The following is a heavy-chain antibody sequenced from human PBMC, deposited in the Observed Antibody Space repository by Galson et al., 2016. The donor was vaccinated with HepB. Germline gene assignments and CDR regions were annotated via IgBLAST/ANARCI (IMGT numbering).Heavy chain of an antibody. CDR3: ARGGSRPIDY. J-gene: IGHJ4*02. CDR2: IYSGGTI. Sequence: SLRLSCAASGFTVSSSYMSWVRQAPGKGLEWVSVIYSGGTIYYADSVKGRFTISRDNAKNSLYLQMNSLRAEDTAVYYCARGGSRPIDYWGQGTLVTVSS. D-gene: IGHD1-26*01. V-gene: IGHV3-53*01. CDR1: GFTVSSSY.